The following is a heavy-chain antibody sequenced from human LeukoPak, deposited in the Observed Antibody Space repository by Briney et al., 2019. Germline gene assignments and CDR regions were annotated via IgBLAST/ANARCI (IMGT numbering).Heavy chain of an antibody. CDR1: DFTVSSNS. CDR2: IHSNGTI. Sequence: GGSLRLSCAASDFTVSSNSMSWVRQAPGKGLEWVSVIHSNGTIFYTDSVKGRFTIFRDYSKNTLYLQMNSLRAEDTAVYYCARENDGFDIWGQGTMVTVSS. V-gene: IGHV3-53*01. J-gene: IGHJ3*02. CDR3: ARENDGFDI.